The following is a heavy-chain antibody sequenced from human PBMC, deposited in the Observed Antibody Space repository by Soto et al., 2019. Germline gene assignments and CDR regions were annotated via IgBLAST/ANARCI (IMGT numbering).Heavy chain of an antibody. CDR1: GFPFSRDW. J-gene: IGHJ5*02. V-gene: IGHV3-74*01. Sequence: GGSLRLSCAASGFPFSRDWMHWVRQAPGKGLVWVSRINGDGSSTTYADSVKGRFTVSRDNAKNTLHLQMNSLRAEDTAIYYCTRDFPYTDSSGSFGRNYFDPWGQGTLVTVSS. CDR2: INGDGSST. CDR3: TRDFPYTDSSGSFGRNYFDP. D-gene: IGHD3-22*01.